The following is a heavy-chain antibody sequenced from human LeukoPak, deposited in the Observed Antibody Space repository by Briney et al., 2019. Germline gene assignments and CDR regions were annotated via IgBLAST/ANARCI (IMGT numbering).Heavy chain of an antibody. J-gene: IGHJ6*02. D-gene: IGHD3-10*01. CDR2: IKTDGSEK. CDR3: ARDSYGSVRATYHKPCYYYGMDV. Sequence: QPGGSLRLSCEGSGFTFSNYWMGWVRQAPGKGLQWVANIKTDGSEKYYVDSVKGRFTISRDNAKNSLYLHMNSVRAEDTAVYYCARDSYGSVRATYHKPCYYYGMDVWGQGTTVTVSS. CDR1: GFTFSNYW. V-gene: IGHV3-7*01.